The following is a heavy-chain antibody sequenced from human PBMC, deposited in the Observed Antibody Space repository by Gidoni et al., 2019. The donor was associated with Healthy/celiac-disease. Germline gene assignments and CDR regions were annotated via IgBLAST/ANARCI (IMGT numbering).Heavy chain of an antibody. CDR2: INPSGGST. V-gene: IGHV1-46*02. CDR3: ARLSRDSSGYYFPGY. CDR1: GYTFHSYY. D-gene: IGHD3-22*01. Sequence: QVQLVQSGAEVQKPGASVTVSCKASGYTFHSYYMHWVRQAPGQGLEWMGIINPSGGSTSYAQKFQGRVTMTRDTSTSTVYIELSSLRSEDTAVYYCARLSRDSSGYYFPGYWGQGTLVTVSS. J-gene: IGHJ4*02.